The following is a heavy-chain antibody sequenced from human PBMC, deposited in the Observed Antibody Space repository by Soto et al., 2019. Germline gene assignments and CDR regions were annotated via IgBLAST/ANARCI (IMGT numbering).Heavy chain of an antibody. CDR2: IYHNGRF. J-gene: IGHJ5*02. D-gene: IGHD3-9*01. V-gene: IGHV4-4*02. CDR1: GGSITSNW. CDR3: VRNDWYRFDT. Sequence: QVQLQESGPGLVNPSGTLSLTCAVSGGSITSNWWSWVRQPPGTGLEWIGEIYHNGRFNYNPSLSSRLTISIDKSKNQLSLKLTSVTAADTAVHYGVRNDWYRFDTWGPGTRVTVSS.